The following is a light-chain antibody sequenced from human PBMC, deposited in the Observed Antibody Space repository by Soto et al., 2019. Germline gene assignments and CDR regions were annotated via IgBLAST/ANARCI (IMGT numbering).Light chain of an antibody. CDR1: QSISIN. Sequence: EILITQSPATLSVSPGERAILSCRASQSISINLAWYQQKPGQAPRLLIYAASNRATGVPARLSGSWSGTEFTLTIRSLQSEDFAVYYCQQYNNWITFGQGTRLEIK. J-gene: IGKJ5*01. V-gene: IGKV3-15*01. CDR3: QQYNNWIT. CDR2: AAS.